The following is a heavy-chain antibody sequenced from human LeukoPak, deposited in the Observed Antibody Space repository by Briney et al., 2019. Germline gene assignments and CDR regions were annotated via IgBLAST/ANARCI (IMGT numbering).Heavy chain of an antibody. D-gene: IGHD5-24*01. CDR1: GYSFTSYW. Sequence: GESLKISCKGSGYSFTSYWIGWVRQMPGKGLEWMGIIYPGDSDTRYSPSFQGQVTISADKSISTAYLQWSSLRAEDTAVYYCARAEMATIEYWGQGTLVTVSS. CDR3: ARAEMATIEY. V-gene: IGHV5-51*01. CDR2: IYPGDSDT. J-gene: IGHJ4*02.